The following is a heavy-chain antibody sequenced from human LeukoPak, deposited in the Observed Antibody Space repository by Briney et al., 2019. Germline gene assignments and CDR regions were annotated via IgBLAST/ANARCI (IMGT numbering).Heavy chain of an antibody. CDR3: ARDVEIGDYYDGSGMINYFDY. Sequence: SQTLSLTCTVSGGSISSGSYYWSWIRQPAGKGLEWIGRIYTSGSSNYNPSLKSRVTIAVDTSKSQFSLKLSSVTAADTAVYYCARDVEIGDYYDGSGMINYFDYWGQGTLVTVSS. CDR1: GGSISSGSYY. CDR2: IYTSGSS. J-gene: IGHJ4*02. D-gene: IGHD3-22*01. V-gene: IGHV4-61*02.